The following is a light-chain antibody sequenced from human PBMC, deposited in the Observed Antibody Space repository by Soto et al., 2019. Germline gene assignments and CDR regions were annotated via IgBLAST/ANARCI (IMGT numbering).Light chain of an antibody. Sequence: IVMTQSPATLSVSPLEIATLSGRASQSVSSNLAWYQQKPGQAPRLLIYGASTRATGIPARFSGSGSGTDFTLTISSLQSEDFAVYYCQQYNNWPPITCGQGQRRAIK. CDR1: QSVSSN. CDR3: QQYNNWPPIT. J-gene: IGKJ5*01. V-gene: IGKV3-15*01. CDR2: GAS.